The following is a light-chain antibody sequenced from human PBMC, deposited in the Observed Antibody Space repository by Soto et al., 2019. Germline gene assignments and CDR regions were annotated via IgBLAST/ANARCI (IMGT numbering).Light chain of an antibody. V-gene: IGLV1-40*01. CDR2: GNS. J-gene: IGLJ2*01. CDR3: QSYDSSLSGSGVV. Sequence: QSVLTQPPSVSGAPGQRVTISCTGSSFNIGAGYDVHWYQQLPGAAPKLLICGNSNRPSGVPDRFSGSKSGTSASLAITGLQAEDEADYYCQSYDSSLSGSGVVFGGGTKLTVL. CDR1: SFNIGAGYD.